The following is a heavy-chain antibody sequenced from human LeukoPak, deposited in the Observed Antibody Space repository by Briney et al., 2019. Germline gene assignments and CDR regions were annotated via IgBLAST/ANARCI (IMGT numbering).Heavy chain of an antibody. CDR2: IRGSGGST. CDR1: GFTFSSYA. D-gene: IGHD3-3*01. Sequence: TGGSLRLSCAASGFTFSSYAMSWVRQAPGKGLEWVSAIRGSGGSTCHAYSVKGRFTISTDNSKITLYLQMTSLRAEDTAVYYCAKAPYYYFWSGYYYPPFDYWGQGTLVTVSS. V-gene: IGHV3-23*01. J-gene: IGHJ4*02. CDR3: AKAPYYYFWSGYYYPPFDY.